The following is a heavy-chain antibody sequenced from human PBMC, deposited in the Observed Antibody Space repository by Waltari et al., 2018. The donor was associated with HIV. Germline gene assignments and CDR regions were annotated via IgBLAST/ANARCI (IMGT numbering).Heavy chain of an antibody. CDR3: ARGLSLGDRYRIDYFHY. Sequence: EVQLVESGGGLVQPGGSLRLSCAASGFTLGRYWMHWVRQAPGKGLVWFSRINSDGSNTDYADSVSGRITISRDNAKNTLYLEMNSLRAEDTAVYYCARGLSLGDRYRIDYFHYWGQGALVTVSS. J-gene: IGHJ4*02. V-gene: IGHV3-74*01. CDR2: INSDGSNT. CDR1: GFTLGRYW. D-gene: IGHD4-17*01.